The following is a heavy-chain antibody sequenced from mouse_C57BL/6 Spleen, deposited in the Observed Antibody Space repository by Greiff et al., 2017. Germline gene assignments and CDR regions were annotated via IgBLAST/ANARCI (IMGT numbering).Heavy chain of an antibody. Sequence: EVKVEESGGGLVKPGGSLKLSCAASGFTFSDYGMHWVRQAPEKGLEWVAYISSGSSTIYYADTVKGRFTISRDNAKNTLVLQMTSLRSEDTAMYYCARGDYGYWGQGTTLTVAS. CDR3: ARGDYGY. D-gene: IGHD2-4*01. CDR1: GFTFSDYG. CDR2: ISSGSSTI. V-gene: IGHV5-17*01. J-gene: IGHJ2*01.